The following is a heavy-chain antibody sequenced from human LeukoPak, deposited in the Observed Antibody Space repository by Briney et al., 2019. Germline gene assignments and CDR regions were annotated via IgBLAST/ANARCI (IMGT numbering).Heavy chain of an antibody. J-gene: IGHJ3*02. Sequence: ASVKVSCKASGYTFTSYYMHWVRQAPGQGLEWMGIINPSGGSTSYAQKFQGRVTMTRDTSTSTVYMELSSLRSEDTAVYYRARHITMIVVVPYYDAFDIWGQGTMVTVSS. CDR2: INPSGGST. CDR3: ARHITMIVVVPYYDAFDI. CDR1: GYTFTSYY. V-gene: IGHV1-46*01. D-gene: IGHD3-22*01.